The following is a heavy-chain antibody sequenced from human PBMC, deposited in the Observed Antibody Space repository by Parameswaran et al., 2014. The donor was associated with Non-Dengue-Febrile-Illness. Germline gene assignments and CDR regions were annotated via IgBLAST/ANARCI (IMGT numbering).Heavy chain of an antibody. CDR3: AKADSQGGGFDY. D-gene: IGHD3-16*01. V-gene: IGHV3-23*01. CDR2: ISGSGGST. Sequence: VRQMPGKGLEWVSAISGSGGSTYCADSVKGRFTISRDNSKNTLYLQMNSLRAEDTAVYYCAKADSQGGGFDYWGQGTLVTVSS. J-gene: IGHJ4*02.